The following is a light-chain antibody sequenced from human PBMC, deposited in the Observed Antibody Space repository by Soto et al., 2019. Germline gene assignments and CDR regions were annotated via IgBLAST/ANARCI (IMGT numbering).Light chain of an antibody. CDR3: QQYNSYSYT. J-gene: IGKJ2*01. CDR2: DAS. V-gene: IGKV1-5*01. Sequence: DIQMTQSPSTLSASVGDRVTITCRARQSISSWLAWYQQKPGKAPRLLIYDASSLESGVPSRLSGSGSGTDFTLTISSLQPDDFATYYCQQYNSYSYTFGQGTKLEIK. CDR1: QSISSW.